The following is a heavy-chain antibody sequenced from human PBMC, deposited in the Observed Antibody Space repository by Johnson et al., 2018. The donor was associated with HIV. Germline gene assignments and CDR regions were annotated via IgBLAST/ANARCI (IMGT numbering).Heavy chain of an antibody. Sequence: VQLVESGGGLVHPGGSLRLSCAASGFTVSSNYMSWVRQAPGKGLEWVSVIYSGGSTYYADSVKGRFTISRDNSKNTLYLQMNSLRAEDTAVYYCARDRGQWLLGMSDAFDIWCQGTMVTVSS. J-gene: IGHJ3*02. D-gene: IGHD3-22*01. V-gene: IGHV3-66*01. CDR1: GFTVSSNY. CDR2: IYSGGST. CDR3: ARDRGQWLLGMSDAFDI.